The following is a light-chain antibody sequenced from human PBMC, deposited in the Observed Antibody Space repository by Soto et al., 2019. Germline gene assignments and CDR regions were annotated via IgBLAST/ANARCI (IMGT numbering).Light chain of an antibody. CDR3: QQRSNWPST. Sequence: EIVLTQSPATLSLSPGERATLSCRASQSVSSYLAWYQQKPGQAPRLLIYHASNRATGIPARFSGSGSGTDFTLTISSLEPEDFAVYYCQQRSNWPSTFGQGTKLEIK. CDR2: HAS. V-gene: IGKV3-11*01. J-gene: IGKJ2*02. CDR1: QSVSSY.